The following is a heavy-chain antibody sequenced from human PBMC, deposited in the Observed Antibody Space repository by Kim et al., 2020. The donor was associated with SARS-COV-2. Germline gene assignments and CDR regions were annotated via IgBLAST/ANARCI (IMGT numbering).Heavy chain of an antibody. V-gene: IGHV1-3*01. J-gene: IGHJ6*02. Sequence: TYSQNVQGRVTITRDTSASTVSMELSSLRSEDTAVYYCAKDKGVAGGMDVWGQGTTVTVSS. CDR3: AKDKGVAGGMDV. D-gene: IGHD3-10*01.